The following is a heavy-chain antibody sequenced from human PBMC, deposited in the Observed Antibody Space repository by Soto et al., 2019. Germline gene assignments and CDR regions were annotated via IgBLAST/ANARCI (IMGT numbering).Heavy chain of an antibody. CDR1: GLALSNAR. D-gene: IGHD4-17*01. Sequence: EVQLVASGGGLVKPGASLRLSCAGSGLALSNARMTWVRQSPGKGLEWVGRIQPIGDGGTADYPAAVRGRFTISRDDSKNTLYLQLNSLRTEDTAVYYCTTDYGWAFGIWGQGTMVTVSS. CDR3: TTDYGWAFGI. CDR2: IQPIGDGGTA. V-gene: IGHV3-15*01. J-gene: IGHJ3*02.